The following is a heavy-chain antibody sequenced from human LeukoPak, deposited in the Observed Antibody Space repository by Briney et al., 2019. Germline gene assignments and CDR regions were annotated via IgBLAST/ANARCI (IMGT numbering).Heavy chain of an antibody. D-gene: IGHD3-3*01. CDR3: ARWGYSDTIDYDFWSGYHRPDAFDI. CDR2: INHSGST. CDR1: GGSISSGGYY. J-gene: IGHJ3*02. V-gene: IGHV4-30-2*01. Sequence: PSQTLSLTCTVSGGSISSGGYYWSWIRQPPGKGLEWIGEINHSGSTNYNPSLKSRVTISVDTSKNQFSLKLSSVTAADTAVYYCARWGYSDTIDYDFWSGYHRPDAFDIWGQGTMVTVSS.